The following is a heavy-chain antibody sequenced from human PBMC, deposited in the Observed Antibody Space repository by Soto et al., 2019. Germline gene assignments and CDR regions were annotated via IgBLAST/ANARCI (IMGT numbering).Heavy chain of an antibody. CDR2: INPNSGGT. V-gene: IGHV1-2*02. Sequence: QVQLVQSGAEVKKPGASVKVSCKASGYTFTGYYMHWVRQAPGQGLEWMGWINPNSGGTNYAQKFQGRFTMTRDTSISTAYMELSRLRSDDTAVYYCASPYDILTGQDAFDIWGQGTMVTVSS. CDR3: ASPYDILTGQDAFDI. D-gene: IGHD3-9*01. CDR1: GYTFTGYY. J-gene: IGHJ3*02.